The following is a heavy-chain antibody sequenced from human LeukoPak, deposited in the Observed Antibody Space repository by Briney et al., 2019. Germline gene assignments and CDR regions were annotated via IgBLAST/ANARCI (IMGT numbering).Heavy chain of an antibody. CDR2: IYTSGST. D-gene: IGHD6-13*01. CDR1: GDSISSYY. Sequence: KPSETLSLTCTVSGDSISSYYWGWIRQPAGKGLEWIGRIYTSGSTKFNPSLKSRVTMSVDTSKNQLSLKLSSVTAADTAVYYCARDSGRVAAAGTKVYYYGMDVWGQGTSVTVSS. CDR3: ARDSGRVAAAGTKVYYYGMDV. J-gene: IGHJ6*02. V-gene: IGHV4-4*07.